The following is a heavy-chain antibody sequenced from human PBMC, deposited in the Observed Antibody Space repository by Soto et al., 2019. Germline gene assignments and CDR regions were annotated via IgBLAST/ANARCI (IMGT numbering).Heavy chain of an antibody. V-gene: IGHV1-2*02. CDR2: INPNSGGT. Sequence: ASVKVSCKASGCTFTGYYMHWVRQAPGQGLEWMGWINPNSGGTNYAQKFQGRVTMTRDTSISTAYMELSRLRSDDTAVYYCARVRVIAVAGPFDYWGQGTLVTV. J-gene: IGHJ4*02. CDR3: ARVRVIAVAGPFDY. CDR1: GCTFTGYY. D-gene: IGHD6-19*01.